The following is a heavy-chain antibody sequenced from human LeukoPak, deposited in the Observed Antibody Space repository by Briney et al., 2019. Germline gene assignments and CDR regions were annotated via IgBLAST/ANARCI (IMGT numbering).Heavy chain of an antibody. D-gene: IGHD3-10*01. CDR3: ARDSTEESRFYYYGSNISRRAVDV. Sequence: GGSLRLSCAASGFTFSDYYMSWIRQAPGKGLEWVSYISTSGSSIYYADSVKGRFTISRDNSKNSLYLQMNSLRAEDTAVYYCARDSTEESRFYYYGSNISRRAVDVWGQGTTVTVSS. V-gene: IGHV3-11*01. J-gene: IGHJ6*02. CDR1: GFTFSDYY. CDR2: ISTSGSSI.